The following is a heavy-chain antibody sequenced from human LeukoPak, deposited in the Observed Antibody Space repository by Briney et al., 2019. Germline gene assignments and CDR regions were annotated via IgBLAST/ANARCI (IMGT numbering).Heavy chain of an antibody. CDR2: IYHSGRT. CDR1: GYSISSGYY. Sequence: PSETLSLTCTVSGYSISSGYYWGWIRQPPGKGLEWIGSIYHSGRTYYSPSLQSRVTISVDTSKNHFSLKVRSVTAADTAVYYCARSGDDILTGYYGNWFDPWGQGTLVTVSS. CDR3: ARSGDDILTGYYGNWFDP. D-gene: IGHD3-9*01. J-gene: IGHJ5*02. V-gene: IGHV4-38-2*02.